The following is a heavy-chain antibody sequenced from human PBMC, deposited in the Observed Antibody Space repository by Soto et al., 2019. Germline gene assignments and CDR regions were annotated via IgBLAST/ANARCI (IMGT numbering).Heavy chain of an antibody. V-gene: IGHV3-48*01. CDR1: GFTFSSYS. CDR3: AREDTPNYYYGMDV. D-gene: IGHD5-18*01. Sequence: EVQLVESGGGLVQPGGSLRLSCAASGFTFSSYSMNWVRQAPGKGLEWVSYISSSSSTIYYADSVKGRFTISRDNVKNSLYLQMNSLRAEDTAVYYCAREDTPNYYYGMDVWGQGTTVTVSS. CDR2: ISSSSSTI. J-gene: IGHJ6*02.